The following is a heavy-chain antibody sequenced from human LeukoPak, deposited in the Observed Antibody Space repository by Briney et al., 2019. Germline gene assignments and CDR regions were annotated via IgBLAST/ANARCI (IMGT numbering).Heavy chain of an antibody. CDR1: GGSISSSSYY. Sequence: KPSETLSLTCTVSGGSISSSSYYWGWIRQPPGKGLEWIGSIYYSGSTYYNPSLKSRVTISVDTSKNQFSLKLSSVTAADTAVYYCARALTATDAFDIWGQGKMVTVSS. V-gene: IGHV4-39*01. CDR3: ARALTATDAFDI. J-gene: IGHJ3*02. D-gene: IGHD2-21*02. CDR2: IYYSGST.